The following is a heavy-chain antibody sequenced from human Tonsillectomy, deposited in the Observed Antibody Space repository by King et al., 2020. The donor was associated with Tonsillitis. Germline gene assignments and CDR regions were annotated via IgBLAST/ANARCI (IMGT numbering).Heavy chain of an antibody. Sequence: VQLVESGGGLVQPGGSLRLSCAASGFTFSSYAMSWVRQAPGRGLEWGSAISGSGGSTYYADSVKGRFTISRDNSKNTLYLQMKSLRGEDTAVYYCAKSRTYVVMGAFDIWGQGTMVTVSS. CDR3: AKSRTYVVMGAFDI. V-gene: IGHV3-23*04. D-gene: IGHD3-22*01. J-gene: IGHJ3*02. CDR1: GFTFSSYA. CDR2: ISGSGGST.